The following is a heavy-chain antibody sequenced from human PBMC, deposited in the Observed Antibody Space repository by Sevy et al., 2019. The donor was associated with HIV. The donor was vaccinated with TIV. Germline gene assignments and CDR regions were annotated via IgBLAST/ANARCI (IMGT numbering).Heavy chain of an antibody. CDR2: IIPIFGTA. CDR1: GGTFSSYA. Sequence: ASVKFSCKASGGTFSSYAISWVRQAPGQGLEWMGGIIPIFGTANYAQKFQGRVTITADESTSTAYMELGSLRSEDTAGYYCARGGFTEAAAAYYYYYGMDVWGQGTTVTVSS. V-gene: IGHV1-69*13. CDR3: ARGGFTEAAAAYYYYYGMDV. D-gene: IGHD6-13*01. J-gene: IGHJ6*02.